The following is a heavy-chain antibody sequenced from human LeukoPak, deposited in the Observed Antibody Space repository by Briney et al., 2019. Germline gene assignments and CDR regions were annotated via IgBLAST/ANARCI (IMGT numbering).Heavy chain of an antibody. Sequence: GGSLRLSCAASGFTFSSYWMHWVRQAPGKGLVWVSRINSDGSSTNYADSVKGRFTISRDNAKNTLYLQMNSLRAEDTAVYYCARAQHSGYERYQYYFDYWGREPWSPSPQ. CDR2: INSDGSST. V-gene: IGHV3-74*01. D-gene: IGHD5-12*01. CDR1: GFTFSSYW. CDR3: ARAQHSGYERYQYYFDY. J-gene: IGHJ4*02.